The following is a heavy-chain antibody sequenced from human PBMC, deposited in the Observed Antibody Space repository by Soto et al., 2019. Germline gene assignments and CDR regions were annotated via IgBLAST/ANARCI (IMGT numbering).Heavy chain of an antibody. Sequence: GGSLRLSCAASGFTFSSYAMSWVRQAPGKGLEWVSGISGSGDSTYYADSVKGRFTISRDNSKSTLFLQMNSLRAEDTAVYYCARDLGYYASDGYFDYWGQGTVVTVSS. V-gene: IGHV3-23*01. CDR1: GFTFSSYA. J-gene: IGHJ4*02. CDR3: ARDLGYYASDGYFDY. D-gene: IGHD3-22*01. CDR2: ISGSGDST.